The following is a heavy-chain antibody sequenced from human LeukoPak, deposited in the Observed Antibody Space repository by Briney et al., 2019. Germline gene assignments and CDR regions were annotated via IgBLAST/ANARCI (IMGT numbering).Heavy chain of an antibody. J-gene: IGHJ5*02. Sequence: SVKVSCKASGYTFTSDGISWVRQAPGQGLEWMGWISAYNGNTNYAQKLQGRVTMTTDTSTSTAYMQLRSLRSDDTAVYYCARDQYSSSWYSGSKWFDPWGQGTLVTVSS. CDR1: GYTFTSDG. D-gene: IGHD6-13*01. CDR2: ISAYNGNT. CDR3: ARDQYSSSWYSGSKWFDP. V-gene: IGHV1-18*01.